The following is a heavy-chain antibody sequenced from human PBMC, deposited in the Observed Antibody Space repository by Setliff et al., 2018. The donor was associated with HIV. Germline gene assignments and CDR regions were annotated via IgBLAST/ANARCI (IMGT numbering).Heavy chain of an antibody. J-gene: IGHJ6*03. V-gene: IGHV1-46*01. D-gene: IGHD3-10*01. CDR3: ARDRPHQHYFELYSFYYMEL. CDR2: INPSSGST. CDR1: GYTFTSYY. Sequence: GASVKVSCKASGYTFTSYYMHWVRQAPGQGLEWMGIINPSSGSTTYAQKFQGRVTMTRDTSTSTVYMELSSLRSEDTAVYYCARDRPHQHYFELYSFYYMELWGKGTTVTVSS.